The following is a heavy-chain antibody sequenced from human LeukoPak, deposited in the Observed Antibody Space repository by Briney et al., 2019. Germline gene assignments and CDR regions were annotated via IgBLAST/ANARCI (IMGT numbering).Heavy chain of an antibody. CDR2: IKPNSGAT. Sequence: ASVKVSCKASGYTFTGYYIHWVRQAPRQGLEWMGWIKPNSGATNYAQKFQGRVSMSRDTSISTAYMELSSLRSDDTAVYYCARDSNLALWGLGTLVTVSS. CDR1: GYTFTGYY. CDR3: ARDSNLAL. J-gene: IGHJ4*02. V-gene: IGHV1-2*02. D-gene: IGHD4-11*01.